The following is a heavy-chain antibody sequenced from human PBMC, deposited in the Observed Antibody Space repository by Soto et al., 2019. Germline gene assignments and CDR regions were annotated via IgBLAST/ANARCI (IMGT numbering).Heavy chain of an antibody. CDR1: GGSISSGGYY. CDR2: IYYSGST. V-gene: IGHV4-31*03. J-gene: IGHJ4*02. Sequence: SETLSLTCTVSGGSISSGGYYWSWIRQHPGKGLEWIGYIYYSGSTYYNPSLKSRVTISVDTSKNQFSLKLSSVTAADTAVYYCAKGISSGSYSDEWGQGTLVTVSS. CDR3: AKGISSGSYSDE. D-gene: IGHD1-26*01.